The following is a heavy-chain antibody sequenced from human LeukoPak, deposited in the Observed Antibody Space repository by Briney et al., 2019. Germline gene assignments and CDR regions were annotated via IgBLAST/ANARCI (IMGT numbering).Heavy chain of an antibody. J-gene: IGHJ4*02. V-gene: IGHV3-15*01. CDR2: IKSKIAGGTT. D-gene: IGHD5-18*01. CDR1: GFTFSDAW. Sequence: PGGSLRLSCAASGFTFSDAWMSWVRQAPGKGLEWVGRIKSKIAGGTTDYAAPVKGRFTISRDDSKNTLYVQMNSLKIEDTAVYYCTRTGPDGAMDDFDYWGQGTLSPSPQ. CDR3: TRTGPDGAMDDFDY.